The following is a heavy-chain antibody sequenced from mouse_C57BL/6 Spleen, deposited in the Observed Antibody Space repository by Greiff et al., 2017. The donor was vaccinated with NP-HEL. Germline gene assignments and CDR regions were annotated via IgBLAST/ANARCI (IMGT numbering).Heavy chain of an antibody. D-gene: IGHD4-1*01. CDR1: GYSITSGYY. V-gene: IGHV3-6*01. CDR2: ISYDGSN. J-gene: IGHJ4*01. Sequence: EVHLVESGPGLVKPSQSLSLTCSVTGYSITSGYYWNWIRQFPGNKLEWMGYISYDGSNNYNPSLKNRISITRDTSKNQFFLKLNSVTTEDTATYYCARDWDWYYAMDYWGQGTSVTVSS. CDR3: ARDWDWYYAMDY.